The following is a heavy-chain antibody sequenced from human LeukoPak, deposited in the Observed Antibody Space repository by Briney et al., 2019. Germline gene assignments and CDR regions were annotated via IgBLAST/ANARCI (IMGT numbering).Heavy chain of an antibody. V-gene: IGHV7-4-1*02. Sequence: GASVKVSCKASGYTFTSYAMNWVRQAPGQGLEWMGWINTNTGNPTYAQGFTGRFVFSLDNSVSTAYLQISSLKAEDTAVYYCAGVPLSFYWFGLNWFDPWGQGTLVTVSS. J-gene: IGHJ5*02. D-gene: IGHD3-10*01. CDR1: GYTFTSYA. CDR3: AGVPLSFYWFGLNWFDP. CDR2: INTNTGNP.